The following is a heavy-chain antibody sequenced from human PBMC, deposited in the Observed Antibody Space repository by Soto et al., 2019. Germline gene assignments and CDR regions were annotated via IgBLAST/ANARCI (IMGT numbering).Heavy chain of an antibody. CDR1: GGSFSGYY. V-gene: IGHV4-34*01. CDR3: ARAVAGYSSSWYFRWVMDV. J-gene: IGHJ6*01. D-gene: IGHD6-13*01. Sequence: SETLSLTCAVYGGSFSGYYWSWIRQPPGKGLEWIGEINHSGSTNYNPSLKSRVTISVDTSKNQFSLKLSSVTAADTAVYYCARAVAGYSSSWYFRWVMDVWGQGTTVTVSS. CDR2: INHSGST.